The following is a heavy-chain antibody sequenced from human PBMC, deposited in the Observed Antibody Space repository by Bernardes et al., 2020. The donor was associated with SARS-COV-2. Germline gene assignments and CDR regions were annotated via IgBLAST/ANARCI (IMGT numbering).Heavy chain of an antibody. CDR3: ARDQAVYDFWSGYVQGYYYYGMDV. V-gene: IGHV3-30-3*01. Sequence: GGSLRLSCAASGFTFSSYAMHWVRQAPGKGLEWVAVISYDGSNKYYADSVMGRFTISRDNSKNTLYLQMNSLRAEDTAVYYCARDQAVYDFWSGYVQGYYYYGMDVWGQGTTVTVSS. CDR2: ISYDGSNK. CDR1: GFTFSSYA. J-gene: IGHJ6*02. D-gene: IGHD3-3*01.